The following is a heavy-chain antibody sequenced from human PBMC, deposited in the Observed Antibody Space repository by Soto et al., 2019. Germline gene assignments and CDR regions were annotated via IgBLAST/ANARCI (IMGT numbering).Heavy chain of an antibody. CDR2: INTDGSAT. CDR1: GFTLTSYW. V-gene: IGHV3-74*01. J-gene: IGHJ4*02. Sequence: EIQLVESGGGLVQPGGSLRLACAASGFTLTSYWMHWVRQVPGQGLVLVSRINTDGSATNYADSVKGRFTMSRDNARNTMYLQMSSLRTEDTAISYCARRILNYYGHSGDYPHENFWGQGTLVTVSA. CDR3: ARRILNYYGHSGDYPHENF. D-gene: IGHD3-22*01.